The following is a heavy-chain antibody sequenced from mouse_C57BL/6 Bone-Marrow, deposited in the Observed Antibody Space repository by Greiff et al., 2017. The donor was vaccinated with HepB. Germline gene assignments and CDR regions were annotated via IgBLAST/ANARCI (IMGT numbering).Heavy chain of an antibody. J-gene: IGHJ2*01. D-gene: IGHD2-3*01. Sequence: VQLQESGAELARPGASVKMSCKASGYTFTSYTMHWVKQRPGQGLEWIGYINPSSGYNKYNQKFKDKATLTAEKSSSTAYMQLSSLTSEDSAVYYCARDGYPYYFDSWGQGTTLTVSS. CDR3: ARDGYPYYFDS. V-gene: IGHV1-4*01. CDR2: INPSSGYN. CDR1: GYTFTSYT.